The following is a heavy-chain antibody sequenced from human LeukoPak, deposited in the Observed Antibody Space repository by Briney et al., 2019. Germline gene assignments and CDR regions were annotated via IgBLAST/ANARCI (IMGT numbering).Heavy chain of an antibody. J-gene: IGHJ6*03. D-gene: IGHD6-13*01. CDR3: ARTTEAHSWRTRYYDYYMDV. CDR1: GDSINSFY. Sequence: SETLSLTCTVSGDSINSFYWSWIRQPAGKGLEWIGRIDTSGSTNYSPSLKSRVTMSVDTSKNQFSLKLSSVTAADTAVYYCARTTEAHSWRTRYYDYYMDVWGKGTTVAVSS. CDR2: IDTSGST. V-gene: IGHV4-4*07.